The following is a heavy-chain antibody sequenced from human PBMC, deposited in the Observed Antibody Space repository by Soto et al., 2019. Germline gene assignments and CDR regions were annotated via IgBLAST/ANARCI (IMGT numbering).Heavy chain of an antibody. D-gene: IGHD3-10*01. CDR2: MQPSSGRT. CDR3: ARGVSAGVDF. J-gene: IGHJ4*02. Sequence: QVQLVQSGAEVREPGASVKVSCKASGYSFTSLDINWVRQTTGQGLEWMGWMQPSSGRTGYAQKFQGRVTMTRDTSINTAHMELSSLTSDDKAFYYCARGVSAGVDFGGQGTLVTVSS. CDR1: GYSFTSLD. V-gene: IGHV1-8*01.